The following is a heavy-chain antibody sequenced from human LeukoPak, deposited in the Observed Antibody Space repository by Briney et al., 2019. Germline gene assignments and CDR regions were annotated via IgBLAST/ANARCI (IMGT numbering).Heavy chain of an antibody. CDR2: ISYDGSNK. CDR3: ARVDGGSGNYYYYGMDV. D-gene: IGHD2-15*01. CDR1: GFTFSSYD. J-gene: IGHJ6*02. Sequence: PGGSLRLSCAASGFTFSSYDMHWVRQSPGKGLEWVAVISYDGSNKYYADSVKGRFTISRDNSKNTLYLQMNSLRAEDTAVYYCARVDGGSGNYYYYGMDVWGQGTTVTVSS. V-gene: IGHV3-30*03.